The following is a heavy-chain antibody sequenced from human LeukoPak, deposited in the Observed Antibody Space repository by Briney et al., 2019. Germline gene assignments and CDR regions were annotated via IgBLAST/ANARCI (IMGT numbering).Heavy chain of an antibody. Sequence: SETLSLTCTASGGSFSSGSYYWSWIRQPAGKGLEWIGRIETSGTTNYNPSLKSRVTISVDTSKNQFSLKVSSVTAADTAVYYCAREGGYSYGDAPLHFDNWGQGTLVTVSS. D-gene: IGHD5-18*01. CDR1: GGSFSSGSYY. CDR3: AREGGYSYGDAPLHFDN. J-gene: IGHJ4*02. V-gene: IGHV4-61*02. CDR2: IETSGTT.